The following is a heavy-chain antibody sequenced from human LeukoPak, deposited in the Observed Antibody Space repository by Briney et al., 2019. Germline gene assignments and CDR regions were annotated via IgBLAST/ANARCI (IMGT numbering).Heavy chain of an antibody. J-gene: IGHJ3*02. CDR3: ARDPTTVTKGFDI. D-gene: IGHD4-17*01. V-gene: IGHV4-59*11. Sequence: PSETLSLTCTVSGGSISSHYWTWLRQSPGKGLEWIGYISYSGSTNYNPSLKSRVTLSVDTSKNQFSLKLRSVTAADTAVYYCARDPTTVTKGFDIWGQGTMVTVSS. CDR1: GGSISSHY. CDR2: ISYSGST.